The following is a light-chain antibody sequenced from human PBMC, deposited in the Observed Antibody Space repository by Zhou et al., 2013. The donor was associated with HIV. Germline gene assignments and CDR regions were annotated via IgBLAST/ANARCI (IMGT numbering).Light chain of an antibody. J-gene: IGKJ5*01. V-gene: IGKV1-5*03. Sequence: DIQMTQSPSTLSASEGDRVTITCRASQSISMWLAWYQQKAGKAPKLLIYKASTLERGVPSRFRGSGSETEFTLTIDSLQPDDFATYHCQQYNAHPITFGQGTRLEIK. CDR2: KAS. CDR3: QQYNAHPIT. CDR1: QSISMW.